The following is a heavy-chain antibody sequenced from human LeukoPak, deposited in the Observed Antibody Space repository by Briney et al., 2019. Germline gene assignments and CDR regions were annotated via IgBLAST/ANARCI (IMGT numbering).Heavy chain of an antibody. CDR2: ISGYNDNR. Sequence: ASVKVSCKASGYTFKSYGLSWVRQAPGQGLEWMGWISGYNDNRHYAQKLQGRVTMTTDTSTSTAYMELRSLRSDDTAVYYCARRSSDDAFDIWGQGTMVAVSS. CDR1: GYTFKSYG. CDR3: ARRSSDDAFDI. J-gene: IGHJ3*02. V-gene: IGHV1-18*01. D-gene: IGHD6-13*01.